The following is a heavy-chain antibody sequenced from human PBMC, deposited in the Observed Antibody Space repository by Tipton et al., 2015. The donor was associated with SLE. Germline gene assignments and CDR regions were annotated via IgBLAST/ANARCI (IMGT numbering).Heavy chain of an antibody. CDR2: INHSEST. CDR3: ARGNPGESYDY. J-gene: IGHJ4*02. Sequence: TLSLTCAVYGGSFSGFYWSWVRQPPGKGLEWIGEINHSESTTYNPSLRSRVTITVDTSRNQVSLELTSVTAADTGVYYCARGNPGESYDYWGQGTLVTVSS. CDR1: GGSFSGFY. V-gene: IGHV4-34*01. D-gene: IGHD3-16*01.